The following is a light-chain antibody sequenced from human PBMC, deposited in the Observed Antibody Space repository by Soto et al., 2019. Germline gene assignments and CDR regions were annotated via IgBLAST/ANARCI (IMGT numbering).Light chain of an antibody. CDR3: AAWDDSLTAHV. Sequence: QSVLTQPRSVSGSPGQSVTISCTGTSSDVGGYNYVSWYQQHPGKAPKLMIYDVSKRPSGVPDRFSGSKSGTSASLAITGLQSEDEADYYCAAWDDSLTAHVFGVGTKVTVL. CDR2: DVS. V-gene: IGLV2-11*01. CDR1: SSDVGGYNY. J-gene: IGLJ1*01.